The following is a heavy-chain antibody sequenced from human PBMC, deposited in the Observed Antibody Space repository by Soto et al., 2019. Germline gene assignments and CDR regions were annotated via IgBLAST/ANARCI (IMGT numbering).Heavy chain of an antibody. V-gene: IGHV1-69*01. D-gene: IGHD3-22*01. J-gene: IGHJ4*02. Sequence: APGQGLEWMGGIIPIFGTANYXXKLQGRVTITADESTSTAYMELSSLRSEDTAVYYCASPDSSGSDLDYWGQGTLVTVSS. CDR3: ASPDSSGSDLDY. CDR2: IIPIFGTA.